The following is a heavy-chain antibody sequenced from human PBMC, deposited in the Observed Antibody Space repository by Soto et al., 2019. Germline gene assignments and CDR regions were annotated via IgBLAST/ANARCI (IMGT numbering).Heavy chain of an antibody. V-gene: IGHV4-59*01. D-gene: IGHD3-16*01. CDR3: AGEVENGGFPGPWFDP. J-gene: IGHJ5*02. Sequence: SETLSLTCTVSGGSISSYYWSWIRQPPGKGLEWIGYIYYSGSTNYNPSLKSRVPISVDTSKNQSSLKLSSVTAADTAVYYCAGEVENGGFPGPWFDPWGQGTLVTVSS. CDR2: IYYSGST. CDR1: GGSISSYY.